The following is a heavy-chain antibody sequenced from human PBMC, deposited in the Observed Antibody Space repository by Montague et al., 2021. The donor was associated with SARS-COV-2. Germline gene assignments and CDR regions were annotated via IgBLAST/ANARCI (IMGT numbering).Heavy chain of an antibody. CDR3: ARDNEHYDRANCYYRMDV. CDR1: GGSFITYY. Sequence: SETLSLTCTVSGGSFITYYWSWIRQPPGQGLELIGYVYYSGSTNYNPSLKSRVTISVDMSKNQFSLKLSSVTAADTAVYYCARDNEHYDRANCYYRMDVWGQGTTVTVSS. J-gene: IGHJ6*02. CDR2: VYYSGST. V-gene: IGHV4-59*01. D-gene: IGHD3-22*01.